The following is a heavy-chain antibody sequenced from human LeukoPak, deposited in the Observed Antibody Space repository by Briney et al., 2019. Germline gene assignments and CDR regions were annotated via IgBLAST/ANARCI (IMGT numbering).Heavy chain of an antibody. V-gene: IGHV4-34*01. CDR3: ARILYYYDSSGPQRYFDY. D-gene: IGHD3-22*01. Sequence: SETLSLTCAVYGGSFSGYYWSWIRQPPGKGLEWIGEINHGGSTNYNPPLKSRVTISVDTSKNQFSLKLSSVTAADTAVYYCARILYYYDSSGPQRYFDYWGQGTLVTVSS. CDR1: GGSFSGYY. J-gene: IGHJ4*02. CDR2: INHGGST.